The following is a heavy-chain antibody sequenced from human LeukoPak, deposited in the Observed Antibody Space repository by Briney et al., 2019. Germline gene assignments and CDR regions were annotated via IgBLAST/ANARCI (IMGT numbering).Heavy chain of an antibody. D-gene: IGHD3-10*01. J-gene: IGHJ4*02. CDR3: ARDTHLSYAAGFDC. V-gene: IGHV3-11*04. Sequence: GSLRLSCAASGFTFSDYYMSWIRQAPGKGLEWVSYISSSGSTIYYADSVKGRFTISRDNAKNSLYLQMTSLRAEDTALYYCARDTHLSYAAGFDCWGQGTLVTVSS. CDR2: ISSSGSTI. CDR1: GFTFSDYY.